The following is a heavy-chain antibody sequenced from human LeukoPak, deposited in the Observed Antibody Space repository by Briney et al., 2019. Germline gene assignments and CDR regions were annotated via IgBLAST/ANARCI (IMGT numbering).Heavy chain of an antibody. D-gene: IGHD3-22*01. J-gene: IGHJ4*02. CDR3: ARARKYYYDSSGYYYFDY. CDR1: GGTFSSYA. Sequence: SVTVSCKASGGTFSSYAISWVRQAPGQGLEWMGGIIPIFGTANYAQKFQGRVTITADESTSTAYMELSSLRSEDTAVYYCARARKYYYDSSGYYYFDYWGQGTLVTVSS. CDR2: IIPIFGTA. V-gene: IGHV1-69*13.